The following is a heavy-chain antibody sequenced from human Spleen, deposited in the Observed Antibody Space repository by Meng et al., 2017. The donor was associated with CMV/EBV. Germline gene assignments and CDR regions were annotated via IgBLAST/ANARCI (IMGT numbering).Heavy chain of an antibody. Sequence: APVKVSCKASGYTFTTYYLHWVRQAPGQGLEWMGWINTNTGGTNFAQKFQGRVTMSRERSISTAYLELIRLRSDDTAVYYCERGDQDPSTSSSSNSCYSAYHYYYGMHVWGQGTAVTVSS. V-gene: IGHV1-2*02. J-gene: IGHJ6*02. CDR1: GYTFTTYY. D-gene: IGHD6-13*01. CDR2: INTNTGGT. CDR3: ERGDQDPSTSSSSNSCYSAYHYYYGMHV.